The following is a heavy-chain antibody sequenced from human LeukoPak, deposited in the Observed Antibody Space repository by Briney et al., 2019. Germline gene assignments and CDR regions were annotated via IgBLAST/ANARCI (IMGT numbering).Heavy chain of an antibody. J-gene: IGHJ4*02. CDR1: GYTFTSYG. D-gene: IGHD3-22*01. CDR2: INPSGGST. CDR3: ARAADSGYYFDY. Sequence: ASVKVSCKASGYTFTSYGISWVRQAPGQGLEWMGIINPSGGSTSYAQKFQGRVTMTRDTSTSTVYMELSSLRSEDTAVYYCARAADSGYYFDYWGQGTLVTVSS. V-gene: IGHV1-46*01.